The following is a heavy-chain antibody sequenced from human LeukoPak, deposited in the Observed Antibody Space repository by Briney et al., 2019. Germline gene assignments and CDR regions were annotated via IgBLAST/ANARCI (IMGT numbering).Heavy chain of an antibody. D-gene: IGHD3-10*01. CDR3: TTIHYFDSGTYLHD. CDR2: IKSKYDAGTT. V-gene: IGHV3-15*01. CDR1: GFTFSNAW. Sequence: NPGGSLRLSCAASGFTFSNAWMSWVRQAPGKGLAWVGHIKSKYDAGTTDYAAPVKGRFTISRDDSRNTLYLQMNSLKIEDTAVYYCTTIHYFDSGTYLHDWGQGTLVTVSS. J-gene: IGHJ4*02.